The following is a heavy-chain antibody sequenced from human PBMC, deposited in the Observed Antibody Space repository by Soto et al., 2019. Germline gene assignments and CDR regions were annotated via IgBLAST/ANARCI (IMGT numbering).Heavy chain of an antibody. Sequence: GGSLRLSCAASGFTFSSYAMSWVRQAPGKGLEWVSAISGSGGSTYYADSVKGRFTISRDNSKNTLYLQMNSLRAEDTAVYYCAKDSNYDILTGYYNYFDYWGRGTLVTVSS. CDR1: GFTFSSYA. CDR2: ISGSGGST. V-gene: IGHV3-23*01. CDR3: AKDSNYDILTGYYNYFDY. J-gene: IGHJ4*02. D-gene: IGHD3-9*01.